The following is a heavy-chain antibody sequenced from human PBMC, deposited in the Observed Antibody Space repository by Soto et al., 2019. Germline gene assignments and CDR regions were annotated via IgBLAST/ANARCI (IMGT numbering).Heavy chain of an antibody. CDR3: ARCIAAAGCDY. CDR1: GFTFSSYG. CDR2: IWYDGSNK. D-gene: IGHD6-13*01. J-gene: IGHJ4*02. Sequence: GGSLRLSCAASGFTFSSYGMHWVRQAPGKGLEWVAVIWYDGSNKYYADSVKGRFTISRDNSKNTLYLQMNSLRAEDTAVYYCARCIAAAGCDYWGQGTLVTVSS. V-gene: IGHV3-33*01.